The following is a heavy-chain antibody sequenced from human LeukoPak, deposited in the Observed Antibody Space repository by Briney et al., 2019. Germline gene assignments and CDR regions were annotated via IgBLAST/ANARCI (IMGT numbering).Heavy chain of an antibody. V-gene: IGHV1-69*04. Sequence: GASVKVSCKASGGTFSSYAISWVRQAPGQGLEWMGRIIPILGIANYAQKFQGRVTITADKSTSTAYMELSSLRSEDTAVYYCARGPLRKNCYYYGMDVWGQGTTVTVSS. CDR1: GGTFSSYA. D-gene: IGHD5-12*01. CDR3: ARGPLRKNCYYYGMDV. J-gene: IGHJ6*02. CDR2: IIPILGIA.